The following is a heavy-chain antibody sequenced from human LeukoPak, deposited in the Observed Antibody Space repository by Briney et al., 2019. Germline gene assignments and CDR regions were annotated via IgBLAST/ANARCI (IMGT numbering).Heavy chain of an antibody. CDR3: AKDVYYGSGREGVIDY. V-gene: IGHV3-9*01. Sequence: HPGGSLRLSCAASGFTFDDYAMHWVRQAPGKGLEWVSGISWNSNSIGYADSVKGRFTISRDNAKNSLYLQMNSLRAEDTALYYCAKDVYYGSGREGVIDYWGQGTLVTVSS. CDR1: GFTFDDYA. D-gene: IGHD3-10*01. CDR2: ISWNSNSI. J-gene: IGHJ4*02.